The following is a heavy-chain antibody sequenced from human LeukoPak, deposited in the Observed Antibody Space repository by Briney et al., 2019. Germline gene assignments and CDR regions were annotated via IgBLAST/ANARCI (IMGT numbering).Heavy chain of an antibody. V-gene: IGHV3-30*18. D-gene: IGHD6-13*01. Sequence: GGSLRLSCVASGFTLSSYGMHWVRQAPGKGLEWVAVISYDGSNKYYVDSVRGRFTISRDNSKNTLYLQMNSLRTEDTAVYYCAKDLGSSSWTPFGYWGQGTLVTVSP. J-gene: IGHJ4*02. CDR2: ISYDGSNK. CDR1: GFTLSSYG. CDR3: AKDLGSSSWTPFGY.